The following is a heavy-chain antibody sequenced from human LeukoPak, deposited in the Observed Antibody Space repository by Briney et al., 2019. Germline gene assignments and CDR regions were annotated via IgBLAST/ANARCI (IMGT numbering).Heavy chain of an antibody. CDR2: INHSGST. V-gene: IGHV4-34*01. CDR3: ARTVRGVIIKSPPDY. CDR1: GGSFSGYY. D-gene: IGHD3-10*01. Sequence: SETLSLTCAVYGGSFSGYYWSWIRQPPGKGLEWIGEINHSGSTNYNPPLKSRVTISVDTSKNQFSLKLSSVTAADTAVYYCARTVRGVIIKSPPDYWGQGTLVTVSS. J-gene: IGHJ4*02.